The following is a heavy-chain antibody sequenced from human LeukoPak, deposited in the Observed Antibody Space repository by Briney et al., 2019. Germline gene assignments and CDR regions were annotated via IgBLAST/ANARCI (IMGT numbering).Heavy chain of an antibody. J-gene: IGHJ6*03. Sequence: PGGSLRLSCAASGFTFSSYSMNWVRQAPGKGLEWVSSISSSSSYIYYADSVKGRFTISRDNAKNSLYLQMNSLRAEDTAVYYCASTQQFSGESLDSVVVVAYYYYMDVWGKGTTVTISS. CDR2: ISSSSSYI. CDR1: GFTFSSYS. V-gene: IGHV3-21*01. D-gene: IGHD2-15*01. CDR3: ASTQQFSGESLDSVVVVAYYYYMDV.